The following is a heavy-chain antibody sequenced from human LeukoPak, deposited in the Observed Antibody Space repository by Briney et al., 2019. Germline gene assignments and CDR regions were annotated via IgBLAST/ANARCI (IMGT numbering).Heavy chain of an antibody. D-gene: IGHD5-12*01. CDR1: GFTFSHYW. Sequence: GGSLRLSCAASGFTFSHYWMTWVRQAPGKGLEWVAHINQDGSEEHYMDSVRARFTISRDNAKNSLSLQMNSLRAEDTAVYYCVRDGGVSGYDLLDYWGQGTLVTVSS. V-gene: IGHV3-7*01. J-gene: IGHJ4*02. CDR2: INQDGSEE. CDR3: VRDGGVSGYDLLDY.